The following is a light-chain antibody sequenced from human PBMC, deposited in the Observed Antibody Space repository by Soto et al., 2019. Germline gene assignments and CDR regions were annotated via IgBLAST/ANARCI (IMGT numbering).Light chain of an antibody. CDR2: DAS. J-gene: IGKJ5*01. Sequence: EIVLTQSPATLCCSPGEIATLSFRASESVSRNLAWYQQKPGQSPSLLIYDASTRATGIPDRFSGGGSGTEFTLTISSLQSEDFVVYYCQQYNSWPPITFGQGTRLEI. CDR1: ESVSRN. CDR3: QQYNSWPPIT. V-gene: IGKV3-15*01.